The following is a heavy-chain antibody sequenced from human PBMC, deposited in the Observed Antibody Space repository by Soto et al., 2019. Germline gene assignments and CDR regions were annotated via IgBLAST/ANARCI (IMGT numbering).Heavy chain of an antibody. D-gene: IGHD2-15*01. CDR1: GYSFTSYW. Sequence: LGESLKISCKGSGYSFTSYWISWVRQMPGKGLEWMGRIDPSDSYPNYSPSFQGHVTISADKSVSTAYLQWSSLKASDTAIYYCARHSGCSGGSCYSVYYFGMDVWGQGTTVTVSS. V-gene: IGHV5-10-1*01. J-gene: IGHJ6*02. CDR2: IDPSDSYP. CDR3: ARHSGCSGGSCYSVYYFGMDV.